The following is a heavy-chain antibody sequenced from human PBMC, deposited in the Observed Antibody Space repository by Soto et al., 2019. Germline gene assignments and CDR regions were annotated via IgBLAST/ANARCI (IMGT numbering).Heavy chain of an antibody. CDR2: ISYDGSQK. D-gene: IGHD2-15*01. V-gene: IGHV3-30-3*01. J-gene: IGHJ6*02. CDR1: GFTFSNFA. Sequence: PGGSLRLSCAASGFTFSNFAMYWVRQAPGKGLEWVTVISYDGSQKYYADSVKGRFTISRDNSKNTLYLQMNNLRAEDSAVYFCARDYSYQRAMDVWGQGTTVTVSS. CDR3: ARDYSYQRAMDV.